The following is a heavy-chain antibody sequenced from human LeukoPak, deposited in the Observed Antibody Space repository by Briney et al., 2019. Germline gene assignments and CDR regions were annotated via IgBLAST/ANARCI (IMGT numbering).Heavy chain of an antibody. Sequence: SETLSLTCAVYGGSFSGYYWSWIRQPPGKGLEWIGEINHSGSTNYNPSLKSRVTISVDTSKNQFSLKLSSVTAADTAVYYCASLNGYKYVDYFDYWGQGTLVTVSS. D-gene: IGHD5-24*01. J-gene: IGHJ4*02. CDR1: GGSFSGYY. CDR2: INHSGST. V-gene: IGHV4-34*01. CDR3: ASLNGYKYVDYFDY.